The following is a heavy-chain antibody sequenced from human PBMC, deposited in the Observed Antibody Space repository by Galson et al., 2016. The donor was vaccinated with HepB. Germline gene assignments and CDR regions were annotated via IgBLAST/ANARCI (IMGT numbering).Heavy chain of an antibody. Sequence: TLSLTCTVSGGFISTGNYYWTWIRQHPEKGLELIGNIFYSGRTDYNPSLKSRVTISVDTSKNNSSLTLNSVTAADTAVYYCATDLQVRDFWSGYSNSPVVRYLDHWGQGTLVTVSS. CDR2: IFYSGRT. CDR3: ATDLQVRDFWSGYSNSPVVRYLDH. V-gene: IGHV4-31*03. J-gene: IGHJ4*02. D-gene: IGHD3-3*01. CDR1: GGFISTGNYY.